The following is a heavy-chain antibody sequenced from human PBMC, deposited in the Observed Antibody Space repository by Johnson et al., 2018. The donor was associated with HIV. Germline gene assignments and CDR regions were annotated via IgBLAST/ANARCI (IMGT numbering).Heavy chain of an antibody. CDR3: ARSKDCSVGTCPDGLDI. CDR2: ISSSGTTI. V-gene: IGHV3-11*04. CDR1: GFRFSDHY. J-gene: IGHJ3*02. D-gene: IGHD2-15*01. Sequence: QVRLVESGGGLVKPGGSLRLSCVASGFRFSDHYMSWIRQAPGKGLEWVSYISSSGTTIYSADSVKGRFTTSRDNTNNSLYLQMNSLKAEDTAVYYCARSKDCSVGTCPDGLDIWGQGTMVIVSS.